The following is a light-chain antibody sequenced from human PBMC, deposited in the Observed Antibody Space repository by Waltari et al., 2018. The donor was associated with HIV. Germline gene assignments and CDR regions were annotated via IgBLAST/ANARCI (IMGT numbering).Light chain of an antibody. CDR2: DVS. CDR1: SSDVGGYNY. J-gene: IGLJ3*02. Sequence: QSALTQPASVSGSPGQSITISCTGSSSDVGGYNYVSWYQQHPGKDPRLMIYDVSTRPSGVSDRFSGSKSGDTASLTISGLQAEDEADYYCESYTSTSVWVFGGGTRLTVL. V-gene: IGLV2-14*03. CDR3: ESYTSTSVWV.